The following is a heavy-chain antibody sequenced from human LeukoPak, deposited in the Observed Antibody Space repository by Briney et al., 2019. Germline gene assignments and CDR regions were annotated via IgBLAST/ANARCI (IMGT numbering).Heavy chain of an antibody. J-gene: IGHJ4*02. CDR2: ISSSSSYI. CDR3: ARGEWSSSPFDY. V-gene: IGHV3-21*01. D-gene: IGHD6-6*01. CDR1: GFTFSTYW. Sequence: GGSLRLSCAASGFTFSTYWMNWFRQTPGKGLEWVSFISSSSSYIYFADSVKGRFTISRDNAKNSLYLQMNSLRAEDTAVYYCARGEWSSSPFDYWGQGTLVTVSS.